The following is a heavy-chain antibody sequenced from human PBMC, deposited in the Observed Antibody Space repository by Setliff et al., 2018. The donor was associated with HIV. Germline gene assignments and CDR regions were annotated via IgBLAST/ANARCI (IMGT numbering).Heavy chain of an antibody. J-gene: IGHJ4*02. CDR3: TVYNTGSSKDHY. CDR2: INNSGST. D-gene: IGHD2-8*02. Sequence: SETLSLTCGLNGLPVGNYYWIWIRQPPAKGLEWIGEINNSGSTAYNPSLKSRVTISVDTSKNQFSLKLNSVTAADTAVYYCTVYNTGSSKDHYWGQGTPVTVSS. CDR1: GLPVGNYY. V-gene: IGHV4-34*01.